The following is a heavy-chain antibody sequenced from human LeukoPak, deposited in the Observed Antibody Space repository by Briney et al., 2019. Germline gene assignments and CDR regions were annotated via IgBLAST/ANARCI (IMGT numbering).Heavy chain of an antibody. Sequence: KPSETLSLTCGVSGYSISSGYDWGWLRQSPGKGLEWIGHINHSGNSHYNPSLKSRVTVSLDTSKNQVSLYLSSVTAADTAVYYCMRVGGYNAFDIWGQGTMVTVSS. CDR2: INHSGNS. CDR1: GYSISSGYD. V-gene: IGHV4-38-2*01. D-gene: IGHD3-16*02. CDR3: MRVGGYNAFDI. J-gene: IGHJ3*02.